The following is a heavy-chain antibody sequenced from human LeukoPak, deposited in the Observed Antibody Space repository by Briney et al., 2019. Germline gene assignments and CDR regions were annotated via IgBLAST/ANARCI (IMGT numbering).Heavy chain of an antibody. Sequence: GGSLRLSCAASGFTLSGSAMHWVRQASGKGLEWVGRIRSKGNRYATAYAASLQGRLTISRDDSKNTAYLQMNSLKTEDTAVYYCTRTQDMYYYDTSGYVWGQGTTVTAS. J-gene: IGHJ6*02. CDR3: TRTQDMYYYDTSGYV. D-gene: IGHD3-22*01. CDR2: IRSKGNRYAT. V-gene: IGHV3-73*01. CDR1: GFTLSGSA.